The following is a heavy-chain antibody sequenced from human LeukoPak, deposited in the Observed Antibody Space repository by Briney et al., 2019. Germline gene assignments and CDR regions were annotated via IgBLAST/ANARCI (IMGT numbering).Heavy chain of an antibody. V-gene: IGHV4-34*01. CDR1: GGSFSGYY. D-gene: IGHD1-26*01. CDR2: INHGGST. J-gene: IGHJ3*02. Sequence: SETLSLTCAVYGGSFSGYYWSWIRQPPGKGLEWIGEINHGGSTNYNPSLKSRVTISVDTSKNQFSLKLSSVTAADTAVYYCARAGRWEGRPHAFDIWGQGTMVTVSS. CDR3: ARAGRWEGRPHAFDI.